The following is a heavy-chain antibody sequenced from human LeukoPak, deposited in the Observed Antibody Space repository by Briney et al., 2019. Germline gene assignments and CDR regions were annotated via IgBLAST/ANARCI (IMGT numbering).Heavy chain of an antibody. D-gene: IGHD4/OR15-4a*01. CDR3: ARDLRAKY. J-gene: IGHJ1*01. V-gene: IGHV4-59*01. CDR2: VHHSGRT. Sequence: PSGTLSLTCNVSGASIFNYYWSWIRQAPGKGLEWIGYVHHSGRTNSNPSLGSRVTMSVDTSTSQLSLNLTSVTTADTAVYFCARDLRAKYWGRGTLVFVSS. CDR1: GASIFNYY.